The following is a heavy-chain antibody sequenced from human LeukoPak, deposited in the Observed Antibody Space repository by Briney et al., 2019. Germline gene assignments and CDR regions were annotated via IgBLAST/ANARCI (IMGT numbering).Heavy chain of an antibody. Sequence: PSETLSLTCAVYGGSFSGYYWSWIRQPPGKGLEWIGEINHSGSTNYNPSLKSRVTISVDTSKNQFSLKLSSVTAADTAVYYCARGRRAHFDWFGKYGMDFWGQGTTVTVSS. J-gene: IGHJ6*02. CDR3: ARGRRAHFDWFGKYGMDF. V-gene: IGHV4-34*01. D-gene: IGHD3-9*01. CDR1: GGSFSGYY. CDR2: INHSGST.